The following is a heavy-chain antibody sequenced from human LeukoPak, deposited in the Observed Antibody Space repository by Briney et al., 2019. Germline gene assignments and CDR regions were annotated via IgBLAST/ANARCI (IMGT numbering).Heavy chain of an antibody. J-gene: IGHJ4*02. D-gene: IGHD3-22*01. V-gene: IGHV1-2*02. CDR1: GYTFTGYY. Sequence: AASVKVSCKASGYTFTGYYMHWVRQAPGQGLEWMGWINPNSGGTNYAQKFQGRVTMTRDTSISTAYMELSRLRSDDTAVYYCAPFSNYYDSSGYSYGYWGQGTLVTVSS. CDR2: INPNSGGT. CDR3: APFSNYYDSSGYSYGY.